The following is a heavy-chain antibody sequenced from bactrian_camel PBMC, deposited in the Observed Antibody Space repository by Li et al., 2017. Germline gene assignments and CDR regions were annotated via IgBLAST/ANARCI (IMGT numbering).Heavy chain of an antibody. J-gene: IGHJ6*01. D-gene: IGHD2*01. CDR3: AATPFVCPTSVRGVASDFGY. CDR1: GDDQRMYC. CDR2: IDSDGRAR. V-gene: IGHV3S32*01. Sequence: VQLVESGGGSVQHGGSLVLACVGSGDDQRMYCMGWVREAPGKAREGIATIDSDGRARYSESVKGRFSVSRDAVKNILHLQMNSLRIEDTAMYYCAATPFVCPTSVRGVASDFGYWGQGTQVTVS.